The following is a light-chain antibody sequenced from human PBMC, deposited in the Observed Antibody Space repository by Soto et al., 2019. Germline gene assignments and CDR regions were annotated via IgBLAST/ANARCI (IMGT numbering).Light chain of an antibody. CDR1: QSISIY. J-gene: IGKJ1*01. CDR2: SAS. Sequence: DIKLTQSPSILSPSVGNPIDNPCRTSQSISIYLTWYQQKPGKASKLLIYSASILQGGGPGRFSGSGSGTDFTLTRISLQPEDFATYYCQQSFSTLWRLGQGTKVDMK. V-gene: IGKV1-39*01. CDR3: QQSFSTLWR.